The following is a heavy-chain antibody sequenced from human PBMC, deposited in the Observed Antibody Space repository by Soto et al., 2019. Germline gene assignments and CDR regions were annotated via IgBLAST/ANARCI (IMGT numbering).Heavy chain of an antibody. J-gene: IGHJ5*02. CDR1: GGSITGGSISSTTYY. V-gene: IGHV4-39*01. Sequence: LSLTCTVSGGSITGGSISSTTYYWGWMRQPPGKGLEWIASFFIGGNTYYNPSLKSRVTTSVDTSKNQFSLKMTSVTAADTAVYYCARSYYDTTGFAVDPWGQGTLVTVSS. CDR3: ARSYYDTTGFAVDP. CDR2: FFIGGNT. D-gene: IGHD3-22*01.